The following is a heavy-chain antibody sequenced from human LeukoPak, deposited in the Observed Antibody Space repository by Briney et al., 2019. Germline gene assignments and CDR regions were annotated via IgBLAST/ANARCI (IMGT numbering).Heavy chain of an antibody. CDR2: INPNSGGT. CDR1: GYTFTGYY. V-gene: IGHV1-2*02. J-gene: IGHJ2*01. CDR3: ARSRGYCTNGVCRRYWYFDL. Sequence: GASVKGSCKASGYTFTGYYMHWVRQAPGQGLEWMGWINPNSGGTNYAQKFQGRVTMTRDTSISTAYMELSRLRSDDTAVYYCARSRGYCTNGVCRRYWYFDLWGRGTLVTVSS. D-gene: IGHD2-8*01.